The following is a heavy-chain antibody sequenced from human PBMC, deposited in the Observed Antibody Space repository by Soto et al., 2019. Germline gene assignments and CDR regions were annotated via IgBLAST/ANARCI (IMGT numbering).Heavy chain of an antibody. J-gene: IGHJ4*02. CDR2: MYYTGKT. CDR3: ARHRLGLLLDF. CDR1: RGSLSSSSYY. D-gene: IGHD2-15*01. V-gene: IGHV4-39*01. Sequence: QLQLQESGPGLVKPSETLSLSCTVPRGSLSSSSYYWAWIRQPPGKGLEWIGTMYYTGKTYYNPSLKSRVSLSLDASRDEFSLRLTSVTAADTAMYYCARHRLGLLLDFWGQGTLVAVSS.